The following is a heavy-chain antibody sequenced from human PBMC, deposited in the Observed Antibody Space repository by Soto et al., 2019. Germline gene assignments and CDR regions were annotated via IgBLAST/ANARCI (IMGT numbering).Heavy chain of an antibody. Sequence: QVQLVESGGGLVKPGGSLRLSCAASGFTFSDYYMSWIRQAPGKGLEWVSYISSSGSTIYYADSVKGRFTISRDNAKNSLYLQMNSLRAEDTAVYYWARAPEYYDFWSGYYTFDAFDIWGQGTMVTVSS. J-gene: IGHJ3*02. CDR2: ISSSGSTI. CDR1: GFTFSDYY. CDR3: ARAPEYYDFWSGYYTFDAFDI. D-gene: IGHD3-3*01. V-gene: IGHV3-11*01.